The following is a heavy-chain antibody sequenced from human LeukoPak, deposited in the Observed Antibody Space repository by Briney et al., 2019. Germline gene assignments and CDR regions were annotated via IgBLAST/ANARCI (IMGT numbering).Heavy chain of an antibody. CDR3: ARAEGALGSSWPFDY. CDR1: GGTFISYA. V-gene: IGHV1-69*05. D-gene: IGHD6-13*01. CDR2: IIPIFGTA. J-gene: IGHJ4*02. Sequence: SVKDSCKASGGTFISYAISWVRQAPGQGLEWMGGIIPIFGTANYAQKFQGRVTITTDESTSTAYMELSSPRSEDTAVYYCARAEGALGSSWPFDYWGQGTLVTVSS.